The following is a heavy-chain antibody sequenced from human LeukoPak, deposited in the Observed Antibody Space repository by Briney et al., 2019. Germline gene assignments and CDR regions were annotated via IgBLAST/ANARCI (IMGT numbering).Heavy chain of an antibody. V-gene: IGHV1-18*01. J-gene: IGHJ5*02. CDR1: GYRYISYG. D-gene: IGHD3-22*01. CDR3: ARGYYDSSGYINWFDP. Sequence: GASVKVSCKASGYRYISYGICWVRQAPGQGLEWMGWISAYNGNTNYAQKLQSRVSMTTDTSTSTAYMELRSLRSDDTAVYYCARGYYDSSGYINWFDPWGQGTLVTVSS. CDR2: ISAYNGNT.